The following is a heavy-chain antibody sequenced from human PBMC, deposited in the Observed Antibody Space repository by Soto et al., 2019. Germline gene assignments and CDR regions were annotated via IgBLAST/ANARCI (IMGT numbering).Heavy chain of an antibody. CDR3: VSSFNVNYYDSSGFDY. V-gene: IGHV4-31*03. J-gene: IGHJ4*02. CDR2: IYYSGST. CDR1: GCSISSGGDY. Sequence: PSETLSLTCTVSGCSISSGGDYWSWIRQQPGKGLEWIGYIYYSGSTYYNPSLKSRVTISVDTSKNQFSLKLSYVTAADTAVYYCVSSFNVNYYDSSGFDYWGQGTLVNVSS. D-gene: IGHD3-22*01.